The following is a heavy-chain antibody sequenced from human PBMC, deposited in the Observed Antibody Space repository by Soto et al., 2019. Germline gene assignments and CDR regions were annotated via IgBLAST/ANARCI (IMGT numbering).Heavy chain of an antibody. J-gene: IGHJ5*01. V-gene: IGHV1-3*01. CDR3: ARYLGGCLDS. CDR1: GYTFTSYA. CDR2: INAGNGNT. D-gene: IGHD1-26*01. Sequence: QVQLVQSGAEVKKPGASVKVSCKASGYTFTSYAMHWVRQAPGQRLEWMGWINAGNGNTKYSQKYQVRVTIPRETSSSTTYKEMSSLSSEETAGYSCARYLGGCLDSWGKGTLAAVTS.